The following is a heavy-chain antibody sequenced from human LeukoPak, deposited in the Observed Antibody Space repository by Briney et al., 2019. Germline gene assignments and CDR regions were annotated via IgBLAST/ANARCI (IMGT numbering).Heavy chain of an antibody. CDR3: ARVSSAGPYYYGLDV. CDR1: GGSISTYS. V-gene: IGHV4-59*01. J-gene: IGHJ6*02. CDR2: IYYSGST. D-gene: IGHD3-22*01. Sequence: SETLSLTCAVSGGSISTYSWSWIRQSPGKALEWIGYIYYSGSTNNNPSLRSRVTMSLDTSKNQVSLKLSSVTAADTAVYYCARVSSAGPYYYGLDVWGQGTTVTVSS.